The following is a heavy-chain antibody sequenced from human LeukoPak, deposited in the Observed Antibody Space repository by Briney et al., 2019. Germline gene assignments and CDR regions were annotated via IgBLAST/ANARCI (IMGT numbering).Heavy chain of an antibody. Sequence: GGSLRLSCAASGFTVSSNYMSWVRQAPGKGLEWVSVIYSGGNTYYADSVKGRFTISRDNSKNTLYLQMNSLRAEDTAVYYCASYGSGSYRFDPWGQGTLVTVSS. CDR3: ASYGSGSYRFDP. CDR1: GFTVSSNY. CDR2: IYSGGNT. J-gene: IGHJ5*02. D-gene: IGHD3-10*01. V-gene: IGHV3-53*01.